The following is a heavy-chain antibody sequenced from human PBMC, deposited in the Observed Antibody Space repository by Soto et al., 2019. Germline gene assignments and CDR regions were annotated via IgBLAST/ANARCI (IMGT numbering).Heavy chain of an antibody. Sequence: SETLSLTCAVSGGSISSSNWWSWVRQPPGKGLEWIGSIYYSGSTYYNPSLKSRVTISVDTSKNQFSLKLSSATAADTAVYYCAGEKLLQNYYYMDVWGKGTTVTVSS. J-gene: IGHJ6*03. CDR3: AGEKLLQNYYYMDV. D-gene: IGHD2-15*01. CDR1: GGSISSSNW. V-gene: IGHV4-4*02. CDR2: IYYSGST.